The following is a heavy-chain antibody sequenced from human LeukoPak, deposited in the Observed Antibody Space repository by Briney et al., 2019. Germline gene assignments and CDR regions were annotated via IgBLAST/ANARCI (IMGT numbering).Heavy chain of an antibody. V-gene: IGHV4-38-2*02. Sequence: SETLSLTCTVSGYSISSGYYWGRIRQPPGKGLEWIGSIYHSGSTYYNPSLKSRVTISVDTSKNQFSLKLSSVTAADTAVYYCARVLGLGDGAEDYWGQGTLVTVSS. D-gene: IGHD3-16*01. CDR2: IYHSGST. CDR1: GYSISSGYY. J-gene: IGHJ4*02. CDR3: ARVLGLGDGAEDY.